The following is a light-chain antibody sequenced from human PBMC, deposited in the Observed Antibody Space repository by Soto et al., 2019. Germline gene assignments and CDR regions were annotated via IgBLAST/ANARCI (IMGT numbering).Light chain of an antibody. CDR2: GAS. Sequence: EIVLTQSPGSLSLSPGERATLSCRASQNVANYLDWYQQKPGQAPRLLIYGASTRATGISARFSGSGSGTDFTLTISSLQPEDFATYYCQQSYSTPITFGQGTRLEIK. CDR3: QQSYSTPIT. V-gene: IGKV3-11*01. CDR1: QNVANY. J-gene: IGKJ5*01.